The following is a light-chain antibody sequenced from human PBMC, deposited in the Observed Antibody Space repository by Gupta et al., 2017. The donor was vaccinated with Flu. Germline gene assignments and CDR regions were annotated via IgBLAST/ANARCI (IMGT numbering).Light chain of an antibody. Sequence: QTVVTQEPSFSVSPGGTVTLTCALSSGSVSINYFPSWYQQTPGQAPRTLICSTNIRSSGVPDRFSGSILGNKAALTITGAQADDESNYYCVLYMGSGVWVFSGGTKLTVL. CDR1: SGSVSINYF. CDR3: VLYMGSGVWV. J-gene: IGLJ3*02. CDR2: STN. V-gene: IGLV8-61*01.